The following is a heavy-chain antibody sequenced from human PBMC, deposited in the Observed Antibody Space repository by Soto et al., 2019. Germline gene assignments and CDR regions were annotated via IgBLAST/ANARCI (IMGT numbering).Heavy chain of an antibody. J-gene: IGHJ5*02. CDR1: GFTFGTTD. D-gene: IGHD3-10*01. V-gene: IGHV3-23*05. CDR2: VDGSGRIT. CDR3: VKNSGWFNT. Sequence: QLLQSGVGLLQPGVSLTLSCAASGFTFGTTDMRWVRQAPGEGLEWVSTVDGSGRITYYADSVKGRFTISRDNSRNTVYLQMNSLRGDDTALYYCVKNSGWFNTWGQGALVTVSS.